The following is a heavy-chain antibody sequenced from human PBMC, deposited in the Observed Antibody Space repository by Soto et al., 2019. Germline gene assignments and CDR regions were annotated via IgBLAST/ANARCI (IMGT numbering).Heavy chain of an antibody. V-gene: IGHV1-69*02. CDR1: GGSFSSYT. D-gene: IGHD5-12*01. Sequence: QVQLVQSGDEVKKPGSSVKVSCKASGGSFSSYTFSWVRQAPGQGLEWMGRIIPTLHIANYAQKFQGRVTITAEESTGTDYMELSSLRSDDTAVYYCASHKGMATGLDYWGQGTLGTVSS. J-gene: IGHJ4*02. CDR2: IIPTLHIA. CDR3: ASHKGMATGLDY.